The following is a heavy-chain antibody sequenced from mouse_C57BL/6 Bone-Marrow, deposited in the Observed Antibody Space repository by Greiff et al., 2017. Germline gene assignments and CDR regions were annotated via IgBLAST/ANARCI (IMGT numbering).Heavy chain of an antibody. D-gene: IGHD1-1*01. Sequence: QVQLKESGAELVRPGASVKLSCKASGYTFTDYYINWVKQRPGQGLEWIARIYPGSGNTYYNEKFKGKATLTAEKSSSTAYMQLSSLTSEDSAVYFCARIWPLSSPYAMDYWGQGTSVTVSS. CDR1: GYTFTDYY. V-gene: IGHV1-76*01. CDR3: ARIWPLSSPYAMDY. CDR2: IYPGSGNT. J-gene: IGHJ4*01.